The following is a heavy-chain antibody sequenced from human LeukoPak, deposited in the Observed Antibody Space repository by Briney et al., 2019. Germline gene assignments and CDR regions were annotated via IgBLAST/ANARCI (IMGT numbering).Heavy chain of an antibody. CDR3: ARVGSSWWNWFDP. V-gene: IGHV1-18*01. D-gene: IGHD6-13*01. CDR2: ISVYNGNT. J-gene: IGHJ5*02. Sequence: ASVKVSCKASGYTFTSYGISWVRQAPGQGLEWMGWISVYNGNTNYAQKLQGRVTMTTDTSTSTAYMELSSLRSEDTAVYYCARVGSSWWNWFDPWGQGTLVTVSS. CDR1: GYTFTSYG.